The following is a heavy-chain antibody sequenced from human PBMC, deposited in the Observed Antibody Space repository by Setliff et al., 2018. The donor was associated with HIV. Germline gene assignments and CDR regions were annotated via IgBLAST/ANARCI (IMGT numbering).Heavy chain of an antibody. J-gene: IGHJ3*02. CDR1: GDTSSTYA. Sequence: SVKVSCKASGDTSSTYAINWVRQAPGQGLEWVGQFIPILDITNYAQKFQGRVTITADKSTNTMYMEMTSLTSEDTAVYYCAGPRGDEAFDIWGQGTMVTVSS. CDR3: AGPRGDEAFDI. D-gene: IGHD3-10*01. V-gene: IGHV1-69*10. CDR2: FIPILDIT.